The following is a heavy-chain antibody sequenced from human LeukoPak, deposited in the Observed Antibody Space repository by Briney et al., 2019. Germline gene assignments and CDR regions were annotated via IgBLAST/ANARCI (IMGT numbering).Heavy chain of an antibody. D-gene: IGHD2-2*01. Sequence: GGSLRLSCEASAFTFSKYSMTWVRQGPGRRLEWVATIKEDGSAQDYVDSVKGRFTISRDNAKKLVSLQMNSLRAEDTAVYYCATTSSLPDYFLYWGQRILVTVSS. CDR2: IKEDGSAQ. V-gene: IGHV3-7*01. CDR1: AFTFSKYS. J-gene: IGHJ4*02. CDR3: ATTSSLPDYFLY.